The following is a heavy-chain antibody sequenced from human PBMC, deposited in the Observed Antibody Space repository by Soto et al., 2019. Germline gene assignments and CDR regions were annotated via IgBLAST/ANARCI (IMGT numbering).Heavy chain of an antibody. CDR3: ARGGYDILTGYGYFDY. J-gene: IGHJ4*02. V-gene: IGHV4-59*01. CDR2: IYYSGST. Sequence: SETLSLTCTVSGGSISSYYWSWIRQPPGKGLEWIGYIYYSGSTNYNPSLKSRVTISVDTSKNQFSLKLSSVTAADTAVYYCARGGYDILTGYGYFDYWGQGTLVTVSS. CDR1: GGSISSYY. D-gene: IGHD3-9*01.